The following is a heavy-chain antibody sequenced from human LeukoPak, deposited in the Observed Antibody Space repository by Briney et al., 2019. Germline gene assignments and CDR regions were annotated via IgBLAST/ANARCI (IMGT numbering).Heavy chain of an antibody. Sequence: GGSLRLSCAASGFTFSSYGMSWVRQAPGKGLEWVSAISGSGGSTYYADSVKGRNTTSRDNSTNTLYLQMTSLRAEDTAVYYCAKKDAYYYGSWSDYFDYWGQGTLVTVSS. D-gene: IGHD3-10*01. CDR3: AKKDAYYYGSWSDYFDY. CDR2: ISGSGGST. CDR1: GFTFSSYG. V-gene: IGHV3-23*01. J-gene: IGHJ4*02.